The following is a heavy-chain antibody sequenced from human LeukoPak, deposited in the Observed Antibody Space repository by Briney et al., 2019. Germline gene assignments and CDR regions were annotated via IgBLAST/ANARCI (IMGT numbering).Heavy chain of an antibody. Sequence: GGSLRLSCAASGFTFDDYAMHWVRHAPGKGLEWVSGISWNSGSIGYADSVKGRFTISRDNAKNSLYLQMNSLRAEDTALYYCAKVPSDGYNSGFDYWGQGTLVTVSS. J-gene: IGHJ4*02. CDR1: GFTFDDYA. CDR2: ISWNSGSI. V-gene: IGHV3-9*01. D-gene: IGHD5-24*01. CDR3: AKVPSDGYNSGFDY.